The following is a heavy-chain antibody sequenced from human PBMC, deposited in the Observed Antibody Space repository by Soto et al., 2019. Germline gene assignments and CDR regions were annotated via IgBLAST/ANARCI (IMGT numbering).Heavy chain of an antibody. CDR3: ARDRGSGSYYLGPCYFDY. CDR2: ITPYTGNT. V-gene: IGHV1-18*01. D-gene: IGHD1-26*01. CDR1: GYTFTDYG. Sequence: AASVKVSCKASGYTFTDYGFSWVRQAPGQGPEWMGWITPYTGNTKFPQKFQGRVTMTTDRFTSTAYMELKSLTFDETAVYYCARDRGSGSYYLGPCYFDYWGQGTLVTVSS. J-gene: IGHJ4*02.